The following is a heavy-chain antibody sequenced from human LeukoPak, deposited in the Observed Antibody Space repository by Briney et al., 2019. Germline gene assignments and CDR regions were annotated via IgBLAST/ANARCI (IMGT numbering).Heavy chain of an antibody. V-gene: IGHV3-53*01. J-gene: IGHJ3*02. CDR1: GFTVSSNY. CDR3: ARDQADLRAFDI. CDR2: IYSGGST. D-gene: IGHD6-13*01. Sequence: PGGSLRLSCAASGFTVSSNYMSWVRQAPGKGLEWVSVIYSGGSTYYADSVKGRFTISRDNSKNTLYLQMNNLRAEDTAVYYCARDQADLRAFDIWGQGTMVTVSS.